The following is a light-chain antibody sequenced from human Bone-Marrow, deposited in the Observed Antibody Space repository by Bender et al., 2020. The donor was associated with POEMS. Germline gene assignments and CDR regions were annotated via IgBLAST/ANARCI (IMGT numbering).Light chain of an antibody. CDR1: NSDVGYYNY. V-gene: IGLV2-11*01. CDR3: CSYASTHNLL. Sequence: QSALTQPASVSGSPGQSVTISCTGSNSDVGYYNYVSWYQQHPGKAPKLMIYDVSRRPSGVPDRFSGSKSGNTASLTISGLQAEDEADYYCCSYASTHNLLFGGGTKLTVL. CDR2: DVS. J-gene: IGLJ2*01.